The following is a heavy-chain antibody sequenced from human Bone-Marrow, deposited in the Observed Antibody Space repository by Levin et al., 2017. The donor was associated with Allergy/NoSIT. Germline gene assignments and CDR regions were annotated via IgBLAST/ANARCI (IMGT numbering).Heavy chain of an antibody. V-gene: IGHV3-48*03. J-gene: IGHJ4*02. CDR3: ARDLAYCGGDCYPRFDY. D-gene: IGHD2-21*02. CDR1: GFTFSSYE. Sequence: GESLKISCAASGFTFSSYEMNWVRQAPGKGLEWVSYISSSGSTIYYADSVKGRFTISRDNAKNSLYLQMNSLRAEDTAVYYCARDLAYCGGDCYPRFDYWGQGTLVTVSS. CDR2: ISSSGSTI.